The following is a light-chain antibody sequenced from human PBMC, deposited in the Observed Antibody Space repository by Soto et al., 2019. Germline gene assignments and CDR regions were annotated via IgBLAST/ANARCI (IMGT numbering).Light chain of an antibody. V-gene: IGKV1-5*03. CDR2: KAS. Sequence: DIQMTQPPSTLSAFVGDRVTITCRASQSISSWLAWYQQKPGKAPKLLIYKASNLESGVPSRFSGSASGTEFTLTISSLQPDDFATYYCQQYNGYPWTFGQGTKVEMK. CDR1: QSISSW. J-gene: IGKJ1*01. CDR3: QQYNGYPWT.